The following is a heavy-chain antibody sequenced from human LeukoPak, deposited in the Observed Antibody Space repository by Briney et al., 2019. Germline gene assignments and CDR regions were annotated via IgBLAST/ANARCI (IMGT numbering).Heavy chain of an antibody. CDR1: GYTFTSYY. CDR3: ARGDSSSWYIGYFDY. D-gene: IGHD6-13*01. CDR2: INPTGGIT. J-gene: IGHJ4*02. V-gene: IGHV1-46*01. Sequence: GASVKVSCKASGYTFTSYYMHWVRQAPGQGLEWMGIINPTGGITNYAQKFQGRVTMTRDTSTSTVYMELSSLRSEDTGVYYCARGDSSSWYIGYFDYWGQGSLVTVSS.